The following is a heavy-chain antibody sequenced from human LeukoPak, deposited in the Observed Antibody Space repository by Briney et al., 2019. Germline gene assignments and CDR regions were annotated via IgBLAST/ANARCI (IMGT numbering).Heavy chain of an antibody. CDR1: VGSISMYY. CDR3: ARANAVAGTGFDY. CDR2: ISGSVRT. D-gene: IGHD6-13*01. V-gene: IGHV4-59*08. Sequence: KPSETLSLTCTVSVGSISMYYWSWIRQPLGKGLEWVGHISGSVRTNYNPSLKSRVTISVDTSKNQSSLKLSSVTAADTAVYYCARANAVAGTGFDYWGKGTLVTVSS. J-gene: IGHJ4*02.